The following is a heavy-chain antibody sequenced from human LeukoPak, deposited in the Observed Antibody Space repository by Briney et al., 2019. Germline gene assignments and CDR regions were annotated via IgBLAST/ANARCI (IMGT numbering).Heavy chain of an antibody. Sequence: SCAXXGFTFSSYWMSGVRQAPGXGREGGADIKQEGSEKYYVDSVKGRFTISRHNAKNSLYLQMNTLRAEDTAVYYCARIQYGPPGWFDPWGQGTLVTVSS. CDR3: ARIQYGPPGWFDP. CDR2: IKQEGSEK. CDR1: GFTFSSYW. V-gene: IGHV3-7*03. J-gene: IGHJ5*02. D-gene: IGHD4-17*01.